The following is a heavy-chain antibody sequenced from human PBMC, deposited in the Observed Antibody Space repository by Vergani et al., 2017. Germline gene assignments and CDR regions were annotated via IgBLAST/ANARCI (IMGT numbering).Heavy chain of an antibody. J-gene: IGHJ6*02. Sequence: QVQLVESGGGVVQPGRSLRLSCAASGFTFSSYGMHWVRQAPGKGLEWVAVIWYDGSNKYYADSVKGRFTISRDNSKNTLYLQMNSLRAEDTAVYYCARDQHSSGWSYGMDVWGQGTTVTVSS. CDR3: ARDQHSSGWSYGMDV. D-gene: IGHD6-19*01. CDR2: IWYDGSNK. CDR1: GFTFSSYG. V-gene: IGHV3-33*01.